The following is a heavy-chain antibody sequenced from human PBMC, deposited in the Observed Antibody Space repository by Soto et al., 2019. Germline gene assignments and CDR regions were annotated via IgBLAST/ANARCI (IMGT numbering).Heavy chain of an antibody. J-gene: IGHJ6*02. CDR2: IYYSGST. Sequence: PSETLSLTCTVSGGSISSGDYYWSWIRQPPGKGLEWIGYIYYSGSTYYNPSLKSRVTISVDTSKNQFSLKLSSVTAADTAVYYCAREVGGYDILTGYYDRDGYSYGMAVWGPGATVTVSS. D-gene: IGHD3-9*01. CDR3: AREVGGYDILTGYYDRDGYSYGMAV. CDR1: GGSISSGDYY. V-gene: IGHV4-30-4*01.